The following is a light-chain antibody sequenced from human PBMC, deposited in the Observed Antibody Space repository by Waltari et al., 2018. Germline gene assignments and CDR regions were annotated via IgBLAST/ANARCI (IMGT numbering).Light chain of an antibody. CDR1: SRDIGGYVY. CDR3: CSYTSASTLGV. J-gene: IGLJ3*02. Sequence: QSALTQPASVSGSPGQSITISCTGTSRDIGGYVYVSWYQPYPGKAPKLIIYDVIYRPSGVVNRFSGSKSGNTASLTISGLQAEDEANYYCCSYTSASTLGVFGGGTKLTVL. V-gene: IGLV2-14*03. CDR2: DVI.